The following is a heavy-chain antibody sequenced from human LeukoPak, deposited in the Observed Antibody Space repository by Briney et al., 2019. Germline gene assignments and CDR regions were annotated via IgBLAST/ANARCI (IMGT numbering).Heavy chain of an antibody. D-gene: IGHD5-18*01. J-gene: IGHJ4*02. CDR3: ARGEGYGSYYFDY. CDR1: GGSFSGYY. CDR2: INHSGST. Sequence: ASETLSLTCAVYGGSFSGYYWSWIRQPPGKGLEWIGEINHSGSTNYNPSLKSRVTISVDTSKNQFSLKLSSVTAADTAVYYCARGEGYGSYYFDYWGQGTLVTVSS. V-gene: IGHV4-34*01.